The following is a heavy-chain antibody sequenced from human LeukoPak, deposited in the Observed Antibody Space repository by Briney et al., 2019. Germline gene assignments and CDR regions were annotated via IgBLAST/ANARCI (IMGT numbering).Heavy chain of an antibody. CDR2: IYSGGST. CDR1: GFTVSSNY. CDR3: AGGWRGYSYGY. V-gene: IGHV3-66*01. D-gene: IGHD5-18*01. J-gene: IGHJ4*02. Sequence: RTGGSLRLSCAVSGFTVSSNYMSWVRQAPVKGLEWVSVIYSGGSTYYADSVKGRFTISRDNSKNTLYLQMNSLRAEDTAVYYCAGGWRGYSYGYWGQGTLVTVSS.